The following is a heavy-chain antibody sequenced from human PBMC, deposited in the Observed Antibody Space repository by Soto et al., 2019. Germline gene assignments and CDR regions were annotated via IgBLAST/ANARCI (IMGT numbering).Heavy chain of an antibody. CDR3: ARVKNVAYYDFWRGYSL. V-gene: IGHV1-69*06. Sequence: SVKVSCKASGGTFSSYAISWVRQAPGQGLEWMGGIIPIFGTANYAQKFQGRVTITADKSTSTAYMELSSLRSEDTAVYYCARVKNVAYYDFWRGYSLWGQGPLVTVSS. CDR2: IIPIFGTA. CDR1: GGTFSSYA. J-gene: IGHJ4*02. D-gene: IGHD3-3*01.